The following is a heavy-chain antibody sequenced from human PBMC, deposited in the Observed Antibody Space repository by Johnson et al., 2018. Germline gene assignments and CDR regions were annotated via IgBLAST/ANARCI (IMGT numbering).Heavy chain of an antibody. Sequence: VQLVQSGGGLVKPGGSLRLSCAASGFTFSNAWMSWVRQAPGKGLEWVGRIKSKTDGGTTDYAAPVKGRFTIPRDDSKNKLYLQMNSLKTEDTAVYYGTTDLPYGSGSYYGATNYYYYYGMDVWGQGTTVTVSS. V-gene: IGHV3-15*01. J-gene: IGHJ6*02. D-gene: IGHD3-10*01. CDR2: IKSKTDGGTT. CDR1: GFTFSNAW. CDR3: TTDLPYGSGSYYGATNYYYYYGMDV.